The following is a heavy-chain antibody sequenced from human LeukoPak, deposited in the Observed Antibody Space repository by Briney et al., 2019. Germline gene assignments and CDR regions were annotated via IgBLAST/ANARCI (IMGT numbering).Heavy chain of an antibody. CDR1: GSSFSAFE. J-gene: IGHJ4*02. Sequence: PGGSLRPSCAASGSSFSAFEMNWVRQAPGKGLEWISHISTGGRTIYYADSVKGRFTISRDNAKNSLYLQMNSLRGEDTGVYYCARGSGYVLDYWTQGTLVTVSS. V-gene: IGHV3-48*03. CDR3: ARGSGYVLDY. CDR2: ISTGGRTI. D-gene: IGHD2-15*01.